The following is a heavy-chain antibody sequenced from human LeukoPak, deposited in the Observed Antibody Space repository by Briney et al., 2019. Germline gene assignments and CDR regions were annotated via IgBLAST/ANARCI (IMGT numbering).Heavy chain of an antibody. CDR3: VREGGSGWYSGWFDP. J-gene: IGHJ5*02. V-gene: IGHV3-7*01. Sequence: GGSLRLSCAASGFTSSNYWMSWVRQAPGKGLEWVANIKKDGSEKKHVDSVKGRFTISRDNAENSLHLQMNSLRAEDTAVYYCVREGGSGWYSGWFDPWGQGTLVTVSS. CDR2: IKKDGSEK. CDR1: GFTSSNYW. D-gene: IGHD6-19*01.